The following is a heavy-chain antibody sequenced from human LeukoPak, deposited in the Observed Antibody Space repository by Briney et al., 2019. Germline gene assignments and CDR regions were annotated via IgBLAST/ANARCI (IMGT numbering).Heavy chain of an antibody. CDR1: GFTFSSYG. Sequence: GGSLRLSCAASGFTFSSYGMSWVRQAPGKGLEWVSAISGSGGSTYYADSVKGRFTISRDNSKNTLYLQMNSLRAEDTAVYYCAKGLLGYCSSTSCMGGFDYWGQGTLVTVSS. J-gene: IGHJ4*02. CDR2: ISGSGGST. CDR3: AKGLLGYCSSTSCMGGFDY. V-gene: IGHV3-23*01. D-gene: IGHD2-2*01.